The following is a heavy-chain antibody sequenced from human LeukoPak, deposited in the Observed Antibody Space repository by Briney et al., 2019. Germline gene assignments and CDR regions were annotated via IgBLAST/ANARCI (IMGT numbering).Heavy chain of an antibody. Sequence: SQTLSLTCALSGDSFSSNGVAWHWIRQSPARGLEWLERAYYRYKWFYDYAGSVKSRIIINSDTSKNQFSLQLNSVTPEDTAVYYCARVAAPGPLYYYGMDVWGKGTTVTVSS. D-gene: IGHD6-13*01. V-gene: IGHV6-1*01. CDR2: AYYRYKWFY. CDR1: GDSFSSNGVA. CDR3: ARVAAPGPLYYYGMDV. J-gene: IGHJ6*04.